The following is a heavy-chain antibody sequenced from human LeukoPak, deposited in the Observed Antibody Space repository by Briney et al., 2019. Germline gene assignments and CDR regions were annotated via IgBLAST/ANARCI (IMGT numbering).Heavy chain of an antibody. V-gene: IGHV4-59*08. CDR2: IYYSGST. CDR3: ARSLRNAFDI. Sequence: NPSETLSLTCTVSGGSISSYYWSWIRQPPGKGLEWIGYIYYSGSTNYNPSLKSRVTISVDTSKNQFSLKLSSVTVADTAVYYCARSLRNAFDIWGQGTMVTVSS. CDR1: GGSISSYY. J-gene: IGHJ3*02. D-gene: IGHD4-17*01.